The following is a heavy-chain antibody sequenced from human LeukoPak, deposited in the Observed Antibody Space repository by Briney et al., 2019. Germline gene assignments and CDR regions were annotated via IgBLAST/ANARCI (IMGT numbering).Heavy chain of an antibody. CDR2: IYYSGST. CDR1: GGSISSGGYS. V-gene: IGHV4-30-2*03. CDR3: ARLVGYRYEPLCYY. Sequence: PSETLSLTCAVSGGSISSGGYSWSWIRQPPGKGLEWIGYIYYSGSTYYNPSLKSRVTISVDTSKNQFSLKLSSVTAADTAVYYCARLVGYRYEPLCYYWGQGTLVTVSS. D-gene: IGHD5-18*01. J-gene: IGHJ4*02.